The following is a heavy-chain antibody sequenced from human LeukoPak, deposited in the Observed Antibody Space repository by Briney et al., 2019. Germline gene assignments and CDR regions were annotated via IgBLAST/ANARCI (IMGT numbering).Heavy chain of an antibody. J-gene: IGHJ4*02. D-gene: IGHD2-2*01. Sequence: GGSLRLSCAASGFTFSDYGMHWVRQAPGKGLEWVAVISYDGNSKYYADSVKGRFTISRGNSKNTLYLQMNSLRAEDTAVYHCAKSGCSNTNCYLNYWGRGTLVTVSS. V-gene: IGHV3-30*18. CDR3: AKSGCSNTNCYLNY. CDR2: ISYDGNSK. CDR1: GFTFSDYG.